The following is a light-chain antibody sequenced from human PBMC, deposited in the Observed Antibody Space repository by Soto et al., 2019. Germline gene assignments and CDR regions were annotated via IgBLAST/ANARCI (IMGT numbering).Light chain of an antibody. Sequence: EIVMTQSPATLSVSPGERVTLSCRASQFVSNSLAWYQQRPGQPPRLLIYGASTSAAGISERFSGSGSGTEFTLTISSLRSEDFAVYYCQQYSNWPPTFGQGTKVDIK. J-gene: IGKJ1*01. CDR2: GAS. CDR3: QQYSNWPPT. V-gene: IGKV3-15*01. CDR1: QFVSNS.